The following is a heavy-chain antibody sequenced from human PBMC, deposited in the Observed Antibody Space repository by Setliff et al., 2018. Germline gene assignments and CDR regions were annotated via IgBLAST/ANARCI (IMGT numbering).Heavy chain of an antibody. CDR3: ARINFYVSSGYYYAPEL. D-gene: IGHD3-22*01. J-gene: IGHJ4*02. V-gene: IGHV4-34*01. CDR1: GASFSDYY. Sequence: ETLSLTCTVYGASFSDYYWGWIRQPPGKGLEWIAEINHSGSTNYNPSLKSRVSISLDTSKNQFSLKLISVTAADTAVYYCARINFYVSSGYYYAPELWGQGTTVTVSS. CDR2: INHSGST.